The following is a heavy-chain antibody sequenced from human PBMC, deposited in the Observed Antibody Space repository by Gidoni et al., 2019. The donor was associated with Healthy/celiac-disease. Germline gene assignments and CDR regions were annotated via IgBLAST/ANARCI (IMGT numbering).Heavy chain of an antibody. Sequence: QVQLVQSGAEVKKPGSSVKVSCKASGGTFSSYAISWVRQAPGQGLEWMGGIIPTFGTATSAQKFQGRVTITADESTSTAYMELSSLRSEDTAVYYCARAWPRHPAFDIWGQGTMVTVSS. CDR1: GGTFSSYA. V-gene: IGHV1-69*01. J-gene: IGHJ3*02. CDR3: ARAWPRHPAFDI. CDR2: IIPTFGTA.